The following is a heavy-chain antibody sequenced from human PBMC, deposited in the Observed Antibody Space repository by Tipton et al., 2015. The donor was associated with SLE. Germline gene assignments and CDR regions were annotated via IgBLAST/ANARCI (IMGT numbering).Heavy chain of an antibody. Sequence: TLSLTCTVSGGSISDYYWSWIRQPPGKGLEWIGYIYYSGRTYYKPSLKSRVDISVDTSKNQFSLKLSSLTAADTAVYYCARFPTYHFDLWGQGTLVTVSS. V-gene: IGHV4-59*06. CDR2: IYYSGRT. J-gene: IGHJ4*02. CDR3: ARFPTYHFDL. CDR1: GGSISDYY. D-gene: IGHD2-2*01.